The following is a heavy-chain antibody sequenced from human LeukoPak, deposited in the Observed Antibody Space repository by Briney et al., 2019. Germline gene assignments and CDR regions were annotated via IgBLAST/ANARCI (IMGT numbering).Heavy chain of an antibody. CDR3: AIDLGFTMVRGVLYYYYGMDV. J-gene: IGHJ6*02. CDR2: IGADNGNT. Sequence: GASVKVSCKPSVSTFTSYGIGWVRRAPGPGLEGMGWIGADNGNTNYAQTLHGRVTMTTDTSTSTAYMELRSLRSDDTAVYYCAIDLGFTMVRGVLYYYYGMDVWGQGTTVTVSS. D-gene: IGHD3-10*01. V-gene: IGHV1-18*01. CDR1: VSTFTSYG.